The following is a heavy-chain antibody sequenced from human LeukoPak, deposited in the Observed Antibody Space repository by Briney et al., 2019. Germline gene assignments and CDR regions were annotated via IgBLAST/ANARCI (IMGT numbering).Heavy chain of an antibody. V-gene: IGHV3-74*01. CDR1: GFTFSSYW. D-gene: IGHD2-2*01. CDR3: ARAVVPAAMNWFDP. Sequence: GGSLRLSCAASGFTFSSYWMHWVRQAPGKGLVWVSRINSDGSSTSYADSVKGRFTISRDNAKNSLYLQMNSLRAEDTAVYYCARAVVPAAMNWFDPWGQGTLVTVSS. J-gene: IGHJ5*02. CDR2: INSDGSST.